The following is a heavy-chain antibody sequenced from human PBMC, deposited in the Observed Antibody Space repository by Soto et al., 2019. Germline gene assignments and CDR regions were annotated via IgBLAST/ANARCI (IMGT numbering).Heavy chain of an antibody. CDR3: AGHTGHGSSLDY. V-gene: IGHV5-10-1*01. J-gene: IGHJ4*02. Sequence: GGSLKIPRQGSGYTFSRHWHKWVRQMPGKGLEWVGRIDRSDSYTDYSPTVQGHVPISPDKSINNAYLQWSSLQAPDTAVHFLAGHTGHGSSLDYWGQGTLVTVSS. CDR2: IDRSDSYT. D-gene: IGHD2-8*02. CDR1: GYTFSRHW.